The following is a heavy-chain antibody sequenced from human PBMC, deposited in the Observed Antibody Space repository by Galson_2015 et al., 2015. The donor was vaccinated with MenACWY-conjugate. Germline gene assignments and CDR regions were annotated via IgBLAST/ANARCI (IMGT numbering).Heavy chain of an antibody. V-gene: IGHV3-64D*09. J-gene: IGHJ1*01. Sequence: CLRLSCAASGFVFSSYPMHWVRQAPGEGLECISTISPSGSNTFHADSAKGRFSITRDNSKTTVCLHMSSLRPEDTAVYYCVKAWYSRDWYSLYNFLFQHWGQGTQVIVSS. CDR2: ISPSGSNT. CDR1: GFVFSSYP. CDR3: VKAWYSRDWYSLYNFLFQH. D-gene: IGHD6-19*01.